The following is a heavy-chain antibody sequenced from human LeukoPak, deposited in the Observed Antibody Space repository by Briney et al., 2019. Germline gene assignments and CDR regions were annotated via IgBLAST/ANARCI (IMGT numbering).Heavy chain of an antibody. CDR1: GYTFTSYY. D-gene: IGHD6-13*01. Sequence: ASVKVSCKASGYTFTSYYMHWVRQAPGQGLEWMGWINPNSGDTNYAQKFQGRVTMTRYTSINTDYMELSRLRSDDTAVYYCLRVTAAGTLLYYFYMDVWGKGTTVTVSS. CDR2: INPNSGDT. J-gene: IGHJ6*03. CDR3: LRVTAAGTLLYYFYMDV. V-gene: IGHV1-2*02.